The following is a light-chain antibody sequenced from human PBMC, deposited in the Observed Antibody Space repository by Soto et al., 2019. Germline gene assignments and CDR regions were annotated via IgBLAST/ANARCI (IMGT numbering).Light chain of an antibody. V-gene: IGLV2-8*01. J-gene: IGLJ2*01. CDR2: EVN. CDR1: SSDVGGYNY. Sequence: QSALTQPPSASGSPGQSVAISCTGTSSDVGGYNYVSWYQQHPGKAPKLMIYEVNKRPSGVSDRFSGSKSGNTASLTISGLQAEDEAEYYCSSYAGYSTSVVFGGGTKLTVL. CDR3: SSYAGYSTSVV.